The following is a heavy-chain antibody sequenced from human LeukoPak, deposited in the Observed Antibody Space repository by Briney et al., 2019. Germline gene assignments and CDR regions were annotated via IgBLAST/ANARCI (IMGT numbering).Heavy chain of an antibody. CDR2: IYSGGST. V-gene: IGHV3-53*01. CDR3: AKGPSRGSLNWFDP. CDR1: GFTVSSNY. J-gene: IGHJ5*02. Sequence: GGSLRLSCAASGFTVSSNYMSWVRQAPGKGLEWVSVIYSGGSTYYADSVKGRFTISRDNSKNTLYLQMNSLRAEDTAVYYCAKGPSRGSLNWFDPWGQGTLVTVSS.